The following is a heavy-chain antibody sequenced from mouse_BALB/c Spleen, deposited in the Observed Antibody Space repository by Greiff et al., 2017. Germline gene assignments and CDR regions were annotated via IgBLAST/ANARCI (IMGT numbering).Heavy chain of an antibody. J-gene: IGHJ2*01. V-gene: IGHV1-5*01. CDR1: GYTFTSYW. Sequence: VQLKESGTVLARPGASVKMSCKASGYTFTSYWMHWVKQRPGQGLEWIGAIYPGNSDTSYNQKFKGKAKLTAVTSTSTAYMELSSLTNEDSAVYYCTAPDGNPYYFDYWGQGTTLTVSS. CDR3: TAPDGNPYYFDY. D-gene: IGHD2-1*01. CDR2: IYPGNSDT.